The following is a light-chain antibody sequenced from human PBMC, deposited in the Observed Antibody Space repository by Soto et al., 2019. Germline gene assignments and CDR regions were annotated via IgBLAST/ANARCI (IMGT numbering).Light chain of an antibody. J-gene: IGKJ4*01. CDR3: QQYESSPLT. V-gene: IGKV3-20*01. CDR2: RAS. CDR1: QRVSSGF. Sequence: EIVLTQSPDTLSLSPGERATLSCRASQRVSSGFLAWYQQKPDEPPRLLIYRASTRSTGIADRFSGSGSGTDFTLTISRLEPEDFAVYYCQQYESSPLTFGGGTKVEIK.